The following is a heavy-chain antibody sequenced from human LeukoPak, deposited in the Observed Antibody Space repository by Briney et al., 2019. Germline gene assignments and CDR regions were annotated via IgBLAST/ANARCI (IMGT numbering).Heavy chain of an antibody. D-gene: IGHD2-2*01. Sequence: ASVKVSCKASGYTFTSYGISWVRQAPGQGLEWMGWISAYNGNTNYAQKLQGRVTMTTDTSTSTAYMELRSLRSDDTAVYYCAGDSGYCSSTSCYCDYWGQGTLVTVSS. CDR3: AGDSGYCSSTSCYCDY. V-gene: IGHV1-18*01. CDR2: ISAYNGNT. CDR1: GYTFTSYG. J-gene: IGHJ4*02.